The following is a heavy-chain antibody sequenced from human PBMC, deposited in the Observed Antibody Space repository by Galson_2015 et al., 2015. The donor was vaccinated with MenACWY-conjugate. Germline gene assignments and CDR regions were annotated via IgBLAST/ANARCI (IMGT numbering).Heavy chain of an antibody. D-gene: IGHD2-15*01. V-gene: IGHV2-70*04. Sequence: PALVNPTQTLTLTCTFSGFSLRTSVLRVNWVRQPPGKALEWLARIYWDDDKLYNKTLRTKLTIYKDTSKNQEVLTTTNMDPVDTATYDCVRPSYCSGVRCYSPCDFWGQGSLVTVSS. J-gene: IGHJ4*02. CDR2: IYWDDDK. CDR3: VRPSYCSGVRCYSPCDF. CDR1: GFSLRTSVLR.